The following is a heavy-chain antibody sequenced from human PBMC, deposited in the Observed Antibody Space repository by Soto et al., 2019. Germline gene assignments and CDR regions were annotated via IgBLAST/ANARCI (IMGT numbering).Heavy chain of an antibody. D-gene: IGHD3-16*01. J-gene: IGHJ4*02. V-gene: IGHV2-5*01. CDR2: LYWNDDK. CDR3: AHSPFYDYVWGSYPFTFDY. CDR1: GISLTTSGVA. Sequence: QITLKKSGPTLVKPTQPLTLTYTFSGISLTTSGVAVAWIRQPPGTALVWLALLYWNDDKRYSPSLKSRLYITKNTSKILVVLTMTNMDPVDAATYFCAHSPFYDYVWGSYPFTFDYWGEGNLVTVSS.